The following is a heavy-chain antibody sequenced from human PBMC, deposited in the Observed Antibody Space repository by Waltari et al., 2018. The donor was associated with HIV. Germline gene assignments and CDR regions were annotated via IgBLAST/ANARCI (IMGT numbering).Heavy chain of an antibody. CDR2: IYSGGST. D-gene: IGHD3-22*01. J-gene: IGHJ4*02. CDR1: GFTVSSNY. Sequence: EVQLVETGGGLIQPGGSLRLSCAASGFTVSSNYMSWVRQAPGKGLDWVSVIYSGGSTYYADSVKGRFTISRDNSKNTLYLQMNSLRAEDTAVYYCASSPSSGTRNDYWGQGTLVTVSS. V-gene: IGHV3-53*02. CDR3: ASSPSSGTRNDY.